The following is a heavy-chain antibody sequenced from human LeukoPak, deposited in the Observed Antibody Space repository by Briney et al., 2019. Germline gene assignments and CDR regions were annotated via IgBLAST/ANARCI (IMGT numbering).Heavy chain of an antibody. CDR1: VAIIKRVGFN. J-gene: IGHJ4*02. CDR3: TRRPKEPGFWSGYVDS. V-gene: IGHV4-39*01. Sequence: PSETLSLTCRVSVAIIKRVGFNWDWTRQPPGRGLEYIGSIFYNGNTYYNPSLESRVTISVDTSKNKFSLNMFYVTAADTAVYYCTRRPKEPGFWSGYVDSWGQGTLVTVSS. D-gene: IGHD3-3*01. CDR2: IFYNGNT.